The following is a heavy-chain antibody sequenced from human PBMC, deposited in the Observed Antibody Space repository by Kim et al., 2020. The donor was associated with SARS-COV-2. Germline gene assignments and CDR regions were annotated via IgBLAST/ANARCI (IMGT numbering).Heavy chain of an antibody. V-gene: IGHV3-48*03. J-gene: IGHJ3*02. CDR3: ARLYSSSGEDAFDI. Sequence: ADSVKGRFTISRDNAKNSLYLQMNSLRAEDTAVYYCARLYSSSGEDAFDIWGQGTMVTVSS. D-gene: IGHD6-13*01.